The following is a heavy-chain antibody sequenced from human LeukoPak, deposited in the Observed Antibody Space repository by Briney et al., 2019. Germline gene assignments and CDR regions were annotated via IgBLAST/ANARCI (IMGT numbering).Heavy chain of an antibody. CDR1: GGSFSGYY. D-gene: IGHD3-10*01. CDR3: ARAQPYGSGSYYNSYYFDY. V-gene: IGHV4-34*01. CDR2: INHSGST. Sequence: SETLSLTCAVYGGSFSGYYWSWIRQPPGKGLEWIGEINHSGSTNYNPSLKSRVTISADTSKNQFSLKLSSVTAADTAVYYCARAQPYGSGSYYNSYYFDYWGQGTLVTVSS. J-gene: IGHJ4*02.